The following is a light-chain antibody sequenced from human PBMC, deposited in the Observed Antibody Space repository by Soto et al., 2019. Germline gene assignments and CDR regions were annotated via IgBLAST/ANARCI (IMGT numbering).Light chain of an antibody. V-gene: IGKV3-20*01. CDR2: GAS. CDR3: HQYGSSGT. J-gene: IGKJ1*01. Sequence: LSPATLSVSQGERATLSCRASQSVSNNYLAWSQQKPGQAPRLLIYGASNTATGSPDRFSGSGSGTDFTLTISRLEPEDFAVYYWHQYGSSGTFGQGTKVDNK. CDR1: QSVSNNY.